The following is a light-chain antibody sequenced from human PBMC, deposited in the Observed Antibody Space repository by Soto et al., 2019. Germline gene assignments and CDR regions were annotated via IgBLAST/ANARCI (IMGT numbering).Light chain of an antibody. CDR3: QQYDKSPYT. CDR1: QSVGNN. CDR2: GAF. V-gene: IGKV3-15*01. Sequence: EVVLTQSPATLSVSPGERATLSCRTSQSVGNNLAWYQQKPGQAHRLLMYGAFIRAPGLPVRFRGTVSGTDFTLTISGLQSDHVDLYYCQQYDKSPYTFGQGTQVETK. J-gene: IGKJ2*01.